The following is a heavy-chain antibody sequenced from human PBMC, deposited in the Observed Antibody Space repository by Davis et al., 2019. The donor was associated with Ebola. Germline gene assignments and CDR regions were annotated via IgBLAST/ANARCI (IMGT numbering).Heavy chain of an antibody. CDR3: ARPWYSGTYYDAYDI. D-gene: IGHD1-26*01. CDR2: IGHGGVT. CDR1: GGSISSSNW. J-gene: IGHJ3*02. V-gene: IGHV4-4*02. Sequence: SETLSLTCAVSGGSISSSNWWSWVRQPPGKGMEWIGQIGHGGVTSYNPSLESRVTISVDTSRNQFSLKLSSATAADTAVYYCARPWYSGTYYDAYDIWGQGTMVAVSS.